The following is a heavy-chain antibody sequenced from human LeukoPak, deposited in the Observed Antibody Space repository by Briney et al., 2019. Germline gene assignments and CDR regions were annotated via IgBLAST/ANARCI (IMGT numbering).Heavy chain of an antibody. Sequence: SVKVSCKASGGTFRSNGISWVRQAPGQGLEWMGGIIPLFGAVNYAQKFQGRVTMTTDESTSTAYMDLRSLRSEDTAVYFCARVPGSGRYFPLDYWGQGTLVTVSS. CDR3: ARVPGSGRYFPLDY. J-gene: IGHJ4*02. CDR2: IIPLFGAV. CDR1: GGTFRSNG. D-gene: IGHD1-26*01. V-gene: IGHV1-69*05.